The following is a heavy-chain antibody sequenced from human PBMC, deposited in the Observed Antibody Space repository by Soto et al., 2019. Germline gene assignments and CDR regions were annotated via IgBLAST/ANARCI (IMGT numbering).Heavy chain of an antibody. J-gene: IGHJ4*02. CDR3: ARTGDTAIPFDY. D-gene: IGHD5-18*01. Sequence: QVQLQQWGAGLLKPSETLSLTCAVYGGSFSGYYWSWIRQPPGKGLEWIGEINHRGSTNYNPSLKSRVTISVDTSKNQFSLKLSSVTAADTAVYYCARTGDTAIPFDYWGQGTLVTVSS. CDR2: INHRGST. CDR1: GGSFSGYY. V-gene: IGHV4-34*01.